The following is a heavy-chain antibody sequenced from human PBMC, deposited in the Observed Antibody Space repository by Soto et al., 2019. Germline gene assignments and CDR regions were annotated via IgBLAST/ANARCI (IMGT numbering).Heavy chain of an antibody. CDR1: GGSFSGYY. J-gene: IGHJ4*02. D-gene: IGHD4-17*01. Sequence: PSETLSLTCAVYGGSFSGYYWSWIRQPPGKGLEWIGEINHSGSTNYNPSLKSRVTISVDTSKNQFSLKLSSVTAADTAVYYCARRTTVTTEVVVAGHRSHYFDYWGQGTLVTVSS. V-gene: IGHV4-34*01. CDR3: ARRTTVTTEVVVAGHRSHYFDY. CDR2: INHSGST.